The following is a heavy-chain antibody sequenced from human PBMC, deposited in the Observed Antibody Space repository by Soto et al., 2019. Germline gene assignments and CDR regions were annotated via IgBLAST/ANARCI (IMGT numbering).Heavy chain of an antibody. Sequence: GGSLRLSCAASGFTFSSYGMHWVRQAPGKGLEWVAVIWYDGSNKYYADSVKGRFTISRDNSKNTLYLQMNSLRAEDTAVYYCARVGCSSTSCYVGYYYYYGMDVWGQGTTVTVSS. CDR3: ARVGCSSTSCYVGYYYYYGMDV. CDR1: GFTFSSYG. V-gene: IGHV3-33*01. J-gene: IGHJ6*02. D-gene: IGHD2-2*01. CDR2: IWYDGSNK.